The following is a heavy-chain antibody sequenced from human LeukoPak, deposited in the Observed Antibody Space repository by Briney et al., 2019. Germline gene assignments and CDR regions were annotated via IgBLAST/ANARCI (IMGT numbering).Heavy chain of an antibody. Sequence: GGSLRLSRAASGFTFSSYAMSWVRQAPGKGLEWVSAISGSGGSTYYADSVKGRFTISRDNSKNTLYLQMNSLRAEDTAVYYCAKDDTGGLLWFGELLFDYWGQGTLVTVSS. V-gene: IGHV3-23*01. CDR1: GFTFSSYA. J-gene: IGHJ4*02. CDR3: AKDDTGGLLWFGELLFDY. D-gene: IGHD3-10*01. CDR2: ISGSGGST.